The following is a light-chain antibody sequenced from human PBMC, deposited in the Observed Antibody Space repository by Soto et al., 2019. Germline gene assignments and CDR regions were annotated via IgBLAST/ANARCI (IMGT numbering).Light chain of an antibody. J-gene: IGKJ5*01. CDR3: QQRSDWPIT. CDR1: QGVSSY. Sequence: EIVLTQSPATLSLSPGERATLSCRASQGVSSYLAWYHKKPGQPPRLLIYDASKRATGTPARFSGSGSGTDFTLTISSLEPEDFAVYYCQQRSDWPITFGQGTRLEI. CDR2: DAS. V-gene: IGKV3-11*01.